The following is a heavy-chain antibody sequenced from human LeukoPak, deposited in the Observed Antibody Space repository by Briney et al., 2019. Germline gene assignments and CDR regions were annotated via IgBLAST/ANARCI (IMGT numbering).Heavy chain of an antibody. D-gene: IGHD3-22*01. Sequence: GGSLRLSCAASGFTFSSYGMHWVRQAPGKGLEWVAVIWYDGSNKYYADSVKGRFTISRDNSKNTLYLQMNSLRAEDTAVYYCARHRNYYDSSGENAFDIWGQGTMVTVSS. CDR1: GFTFSSYG. J-gene: IGHJ3*02. CDR2: IWYDGSNK. V-gene: IGHV3-33*08. CDR3: ARHRNYYDSSGENAFDI.